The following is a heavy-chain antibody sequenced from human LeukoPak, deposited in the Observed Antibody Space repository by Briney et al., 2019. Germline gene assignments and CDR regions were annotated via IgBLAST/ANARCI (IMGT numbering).Heavy chain of an antibody. V-gene: IGHV1-3*01. CDR1: GYTFTSYA. J-gene: IGHJ6*02. CDR3: ARSITMVRGVILLYYGMDV. D-gene: IGHD3-10*01. CDR2: INAGNGNT. Sequence: PQASVKVSCKASGYTFTSYAMHWVRQAPGQRLEWMGWINAGNGNTKYSQKFQGRVTITRDTSASTAYMELSSLRSEDTAVYYCARSITMVRGVILLYYGMDVWGQGTTVTVSS.